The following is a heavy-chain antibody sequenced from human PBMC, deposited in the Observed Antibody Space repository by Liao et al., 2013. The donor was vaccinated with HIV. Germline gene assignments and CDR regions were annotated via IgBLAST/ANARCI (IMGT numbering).Heavy chain of an antibody. CDR2: VSHSGST. J-gene: IGHJ3*02. CDR1: VGSFSSYY. D-gene: IGHD2-15*01. Sequence: QVQLQQWGAGLLKPSETLSLTCDVYVGSFSSYYWTWIRQPPGEGLEWIGQVSHSGSTNYNPSLKSRITITVDTSKNQFSLQLRSVTTADTAVYYCAGEGFSHDTFDIWGQGTMVTVSS. CDR3: AGEGFSHDTFDI. V-gene: IGHV4-34*02.